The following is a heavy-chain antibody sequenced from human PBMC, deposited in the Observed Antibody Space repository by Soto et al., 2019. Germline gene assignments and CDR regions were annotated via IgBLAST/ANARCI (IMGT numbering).Heavy chain of an antibody. CDR2: IYHRGRA. Sequence: QVQLQESGPGLVKPSGTLSLTRAVSGGSVSSSNWWSWVRQSPGKGLEWMGEIYHRGRAHYNPPLSRRASISPDKSKNQFSLGLTSVTAADTAVYYCARVPGVVVSADDAFDIWGPGTRVIVSS. CDR3: ARVPGVVVSADDAFDI. CDR1: GGSVSSSNW. J-gene: IGHJ3*02. V-gene: IGHV4-4*02. D-gene: IGHD2-21*02.